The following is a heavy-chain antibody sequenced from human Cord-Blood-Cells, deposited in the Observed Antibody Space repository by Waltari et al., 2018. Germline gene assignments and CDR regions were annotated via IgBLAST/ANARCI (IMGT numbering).Heavy chain of an antibody. CDR2: INHSGST. CDR3: ARGRHWTGDEIGYYFDY. J-gene: IGHJ4*02. CDR1: GGSFSGYY. D-gene: IGHD7-27*01. V-gene: IGHV4-34*01. Sequence: QVQLQQWGAGLLKPSETLSLTCAVYGGSFSGYYWSWIRQPPGKGLEWIGEINHSGSTNYNPSLKSRVTISVDTSKNQFSLKLSSVTAADTAVYYCARGRHWTGDEIGYYFDYWGQGTLVTVSS.